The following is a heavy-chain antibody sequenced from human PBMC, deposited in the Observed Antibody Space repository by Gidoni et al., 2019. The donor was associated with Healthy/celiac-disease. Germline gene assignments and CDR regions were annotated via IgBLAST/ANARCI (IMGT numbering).Heavy chain of an antibody. D-gene: IGHD1-26*01. CDR1: GYSISSGYY. J-gene: IGHJ4*02. Sequence: QVQLQESGPGLVKPSETLSLTCAVSGYSISSGYYWGWIRQPPGKGLEWIGSIYHSGSTYYNPSLKSRVTISVDTSKNQFSLKLSSVTAADTAVYYCAKTLGNSGSYPFDYWGQGTLVTVSS. V-gene: IGHV4-38-2*01. CDR3: AKTLGNSGSYPFDY. CDR2: IYHSGST.